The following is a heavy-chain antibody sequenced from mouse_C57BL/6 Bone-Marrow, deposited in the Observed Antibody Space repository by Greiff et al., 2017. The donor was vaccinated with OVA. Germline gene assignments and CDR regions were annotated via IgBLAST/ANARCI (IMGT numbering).Heavy chain of an antibody. CDR1: GYTFTEYT. J-gene: IGHJ4*01. Sequence: VQRVESGAELVKPGASVKLSCKASGYTFTEYTIHWVKQRSGQGLEWIGWFYPGSGSIKYNEKFKDKATLTADKSSSTVYMELSRLTSEDSAVYFCARHALYDGYPYYAMDYWGQGTSVTVSS. D-gene: IGHD2-3*01. CDR2: FYPGSGSI. CDR3: ARHALYDGYPYYAMDY. V-gene: IGHV1-62-2*01.